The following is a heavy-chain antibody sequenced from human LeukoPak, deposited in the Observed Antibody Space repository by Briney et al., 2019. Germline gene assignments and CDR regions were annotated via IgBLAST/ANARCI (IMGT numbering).Heavy chain of an antibody. Sequence: GGSLRLSCSASGFSFSSYAMHWVRQAPGKGLEYVSSISSNGGPTYYIDSVRGRFTISRDNSKNTLYLQMSSLRAEDTAVYYCVKWGFDPWGQGTLVTVSS. CDR3: VKWGFDP. V-gene: IGHV3-64D*06. CDR2: ISSNGGPT. J-gene: IGHJ5*02. CDR1: GFSFSSYA. D-gene: IGHD1-26*01.